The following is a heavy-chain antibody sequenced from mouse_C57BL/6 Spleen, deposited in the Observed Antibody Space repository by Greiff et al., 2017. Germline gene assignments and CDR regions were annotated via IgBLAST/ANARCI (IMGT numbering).Heavy chain of an antibody. J-gene: IGHJ2*01. CDR1: GFTFSDYY. Sequence: EVHLVESEGGLVQPGSSMKLSCTASGFTFSDYYMAWVRQVPEKGLECVANINYDGSSTYYLDSLKSRFIISRDNAKNILYLQMSSLKSEDTATYYCARVCDGYYFDYWGQGTTLTVSS. CDR3: ARVCDGYYFDY. D-gene: IGHD1-2*01. V-gene: IGHV5-16*01. CDR2: INYDGSST.